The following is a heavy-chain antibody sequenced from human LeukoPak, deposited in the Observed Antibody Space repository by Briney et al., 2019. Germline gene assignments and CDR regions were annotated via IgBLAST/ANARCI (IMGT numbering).Heavy chain of an antibody. V-gene: IGHV3-23*01. Sequence: GGSLRLSCAASGFTFSSYAMNWVRQAPGKGLEWVSAISGSGDSTLYADSVKGRFTISRDNSNNMLFLQVTSLRAEDTAVYSCARAYGSSGYPRLPIDSWGRGTLVAVSS. D-gene: IGHD3-22*01. CDR1: GFTFSSYA. CDR2: ISGSGDST. CDR3: ARAYGSSGYPRLPIDS. J-gene: IGHJ4*02.